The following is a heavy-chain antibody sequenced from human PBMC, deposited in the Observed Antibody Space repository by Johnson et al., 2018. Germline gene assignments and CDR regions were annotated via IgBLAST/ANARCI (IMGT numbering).Heavy chain of an antibody. J-gene: IGHJ4*02. CDR3: ARWSGYDILTGPYGLDY. CDR1: GYSFSSYW. V-gene: IGHV5-51*03. Sequence: VQLVQSGAEVKKPGESLKISCKGSGYSFSSYWIGWVRQMPGKGLEWMGILYPDDTDIRYSPSFQGQVIISVDKSISTAYLQWSSLGASDTAMYYCARWSGYDILTGPYGLDYWGQGTLVTVSS. CDR2: LYPDDTDI. D-gene: IGHD3-9*01.